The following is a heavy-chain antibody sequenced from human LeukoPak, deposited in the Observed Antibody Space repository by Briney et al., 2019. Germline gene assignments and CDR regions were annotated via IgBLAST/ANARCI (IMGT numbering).Heavy chain of an antibody. V-gene: IGHV4-59*08. CDR2: VHYSGSS. D-gene: IGHD3-3*01. CDR1: GGSISSYY. Sequence: SETLSLTCTVSGGSISSYYWSWIRQPPGKGLEWIGYVHYSGSSAYVPSLKSRVTMSVDTSKNQFSLKLSSVTAADTAVYYCARVPINYDFWSGFENWFDPWGQGTLVTVSS. J-gene: IGHJ5*02. CDR3: ARVPINYDFWSGFENWFDP.